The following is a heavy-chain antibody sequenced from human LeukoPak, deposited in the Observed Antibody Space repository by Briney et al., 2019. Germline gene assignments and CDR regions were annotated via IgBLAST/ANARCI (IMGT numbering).Heavy chain of an antibody. D-gene: IGHD1-26*01. CDR1: GYSISSGYY. J-gene: IGHJ3*02. Sequence: PSETLSLTCTVSGYSISSGYYWGWIRQPPGKGLEWIGSIYHSGSTYYNPSLKSRVTISVDTSKNQFSLKLSSVTAADTAVYYCARDEGLGARALGAFDIWGQGTMVTVSS. CDR2: IYHSGST. CDR3: ARDEGLGARALGAFDI. V-gene: IGHV4-38-2*02.